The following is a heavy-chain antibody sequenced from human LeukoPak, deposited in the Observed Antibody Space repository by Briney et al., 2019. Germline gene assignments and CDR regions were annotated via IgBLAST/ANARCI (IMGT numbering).Heavy chain of an antibody. CDR1: GFTFSSYS. Sequence: GGSLRLSCAASGFTFSSYSMNWVRQAPGKGLEWVSSISSSSSYIYYADSVKGRFTISRDNAKNSLYLQMNSLRAEDTAVYYCARDSQGDYYDSSGYYGYYFDHWGQGTLVTVSS. V-gene: IGHV3-21*01. D-gene: IGHD3-22*01. J-gene: IGHJ4*02. CDR3: ARDSQGDYYDSSGYYGYYFDH. CDR2: ISSSSSYI.